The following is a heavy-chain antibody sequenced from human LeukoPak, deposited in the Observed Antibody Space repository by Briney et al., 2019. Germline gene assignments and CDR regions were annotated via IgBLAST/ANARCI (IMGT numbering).Heavy chain of an antibody. J-gene: IGHJ4*02. Sequence: GGSLRLSCAASGFTFSDHYIDCVRQAPGKGLEWAARTRNKVNSYTTAYAASVTGRFTVSIDDSSNSVYLQMNSLKIEDTAVYYCARSMYGEGRRIIDFDYWGQGSLLTVSS. CDR3: ARSMYGEGRRIIDFDY. CDR1: GFTFSDHY. V-gene: IGHV3-72*01. CDR2: TRNKVNSYTT. D-gene: IGHD4/OR15-4a*01.